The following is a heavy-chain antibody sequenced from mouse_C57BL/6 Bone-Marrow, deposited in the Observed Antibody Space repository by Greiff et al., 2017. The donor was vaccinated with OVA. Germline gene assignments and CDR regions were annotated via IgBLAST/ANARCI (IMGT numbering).Heavy chain of an antibody. J-gene: IGHJ1*03. CDR3: ARWYYGSSYWYFDV. CDR2: VYPYNGGT. CDR1: GFTFTDYY. V-gene: IGHV1-36*01. Sequence: VQLQQSGPVLVKPGPSVKISCKASGFTFTDYYMHWVKQSHGKSLEWIGLVYPYNGGTSYNQKFKGKATLTVDTSSSQDYMELNSLTSEDSAVYYCARWYYGSSYWYFDVWGTGTTVTVSS. D-gene: IGHD1-1*01.